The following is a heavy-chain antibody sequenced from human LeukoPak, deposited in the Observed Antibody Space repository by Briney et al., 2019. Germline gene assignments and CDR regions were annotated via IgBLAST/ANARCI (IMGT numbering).Heavy chain of an antibody. CDR3: ARGYGDYGLDYYGMDV. J-gene: IGHJ6*02. V-gene: IGHV3-30-3*01. CDR2: ISFNVTNK. CDR1: GFTFSGYA. Sequence: GGSLRLSCAASGFTFSGYALHWVRQAPGKGLEWVAIISFNVTNKYYADSVKGRFTISRDNSKNTLYLQMNSLRAEDTAVYYCARGYGDYGLDYYGMDVWGQGTTVTVSS. D-gene: IGHD4-17*01.